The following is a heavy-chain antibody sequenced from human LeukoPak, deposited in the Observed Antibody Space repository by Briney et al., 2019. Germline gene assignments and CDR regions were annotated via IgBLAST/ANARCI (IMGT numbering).Heavy chain of an antibody. CDR1: GFTFSSYS. D-gene: IGHD6-19*01. CDR2: ISSSSSTI. V-gene: IGHV3-48*01. Sequence: PGGSLRLSCAASGFTFSSYSMNWVRQAPGKGLEWVSYISSSSSTIYYADSVKGRFTISRDNAKNSLYLQMNSLRAEDTAVYYCARDSGYSSGWSGIWYFDYWGQGTLVTVSS. J-gene: IGHJ4*02. CDR3: ARDSGYSSGWSGIWYFDY.